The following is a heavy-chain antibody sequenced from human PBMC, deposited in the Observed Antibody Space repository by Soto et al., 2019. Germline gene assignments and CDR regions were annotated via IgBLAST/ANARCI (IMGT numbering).Heavy chain of an antibody. CDR3: ARDRSSNSSRHYYYYGMDV. CDR1: GFTFSSYS. V-gene: IGHV3-21*01. CDR2: ISSSSSYI. Sequence: EVQLVESGGGLVKPGGSLRLSCAASGFTFSSYSMNWVRQAPGKGLEWVSSISSSSSYIYYADSVKGRFTISRDNAKNSLYLQMNSLRAEDTAVYYCARDRSSNSSRHYYYYGMDVWGQGTTVTVSS. D-gene: IGHD2-2*01. J-gene: IGHJ6*02.